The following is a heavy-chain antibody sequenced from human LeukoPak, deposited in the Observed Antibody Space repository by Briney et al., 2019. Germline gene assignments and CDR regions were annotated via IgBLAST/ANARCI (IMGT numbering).Heavy chain of an antibody. D-gene: IGHD2-8*01. CDR1: GFTFSDYW. J-gene: IGHJ5*01. CDR3: ARVGPSNDSTGFDS. Sequence: GGSLRLSCAASGFTFSDYWMTWVRQAPGEGLEWVANIKQDGTKKNYVDSAKGRFTISRDNANSSLYPQMNGLRTEDTSVYYCARVGPSNDSTGFDSWGQGTLVTVSS. CDR2: IKQDGTKK. V-gene: IGHV3-7*01.